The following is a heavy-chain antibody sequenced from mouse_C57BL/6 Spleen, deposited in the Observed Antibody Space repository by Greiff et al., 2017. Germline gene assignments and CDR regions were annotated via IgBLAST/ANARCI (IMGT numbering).Heavy chain of an antibody. Sequence: EVQLQQSGPELVKPGASVKISCKASGYTFTDYYMNWVKQSHGKSLEWIGDINPNTGGTSYNKKFKGKATLTVDKSSSTAYMGLRSLTSEDSAVYYCARGDDGYYFDYWGQGTTLTVSS. CDR2: INPNTGGT. D-gene: IGHD2-3*01. CDR3: ARGDDGYYFDY. V-gene: IGHV1-26*01. J-gene: IGHJ2*01. CDR1: GYTFTDYY.